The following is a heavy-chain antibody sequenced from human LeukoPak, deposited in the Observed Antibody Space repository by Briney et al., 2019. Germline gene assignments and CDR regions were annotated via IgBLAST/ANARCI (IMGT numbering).Heavy chain of an antibody. CDR3: ARSGETYRDFDY. CDR2: INHSGST. D-gene: IGHD4-17*01. CDR1: GGSFSGYY. J-gene: IGHJ4*02. Sequence: SETLSLTCAVYGGSFSGYYWSWIRQPPGKGLEWIGEINHSGSTNYNPSLKSRVTISVDTSKNQFSLKLSSVTAADTAVYYCARSGETYRDFDYWGQGTLDTVSS. V-gene: IGHV4-34*01.